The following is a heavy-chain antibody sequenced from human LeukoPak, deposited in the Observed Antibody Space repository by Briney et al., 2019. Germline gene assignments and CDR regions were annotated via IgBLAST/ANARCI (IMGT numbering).Heavy chain of an antibody. V-gene: IGHV3-23*01. J-gene: IGHJ4*02. CDR2: ISGSGGTT. Sequence: GGSLRLSCAASGFSFRSSSMSWVRQAPGKGLEWVSVISGSGGTTHYADSVKGRFTISRDNSKNTLYLQMNSLRAEDTAVYYCARVGGGSYFDYYFDYWGQGTLVTVSS. CDR3: ARVGGGSYFDYYFDY. CDR1: GFSFRSSS. D-gene: IGHD1-26*01.